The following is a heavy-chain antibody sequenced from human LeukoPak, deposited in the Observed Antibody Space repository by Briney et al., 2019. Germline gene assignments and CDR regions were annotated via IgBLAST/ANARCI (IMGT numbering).Heavy chain of an antibody. D-gene: IGHD3-22*01. J-gene: IGHJ4*02. CDR2: IIPILGIA. Sequence: SVKVSCKASGGTFSSSAISWVRQAPGQGLEWMGRIIPILGIANYAQKFQGRVTITADKSTSTAYMELSSLRSEDTAVYYCASYDSSGYYYPHWGQGTLVTVSS. CDR3: ASYDSSGYYYPH. CDR1: GGTFSSSA. V-gene: IGHV1-69*04.